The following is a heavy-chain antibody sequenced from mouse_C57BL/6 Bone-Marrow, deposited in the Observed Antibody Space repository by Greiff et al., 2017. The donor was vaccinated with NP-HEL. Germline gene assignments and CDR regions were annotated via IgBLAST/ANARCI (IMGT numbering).Heavy chain of an antibody. CDR1: GYAFSSSW. V-gene: IGHV1-82*01. Sequence: QVQLKESGPELVKPGASVKISCKASGYAFSSSWMNWVKQRPGKGLEWIGRIYPGDGDTNYNGKFKGKATLTADKSSSTAYMQLSSLTSGDSAVYFCARNYGDYRGQGTTLTVSS. CDR3: ARNYGDY. J-gene: IGHJ2*01. CDR2: IYPGDGDT.